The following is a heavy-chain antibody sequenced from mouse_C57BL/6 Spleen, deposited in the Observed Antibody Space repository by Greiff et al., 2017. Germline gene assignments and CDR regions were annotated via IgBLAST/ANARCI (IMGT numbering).Heavy chain of an antibody. CDR2: IYPGSGST. J-gene: IGHJ2*01. CDR1: GYTFTSYW. Sequence: QVQLQQPGAELVKPGASVKMSCKASGYTFTSYWITWVKQRPGQGLEWIGDIYPGSGSTNYNEKFKSKATLTVDTSSSTAYMQLSSLTSEDSAVYYWARGLTTVVSFDYWGQGTTLTVSS. V-gene: IGHV1-55*01. D-gene: IGHD1-1*01. CDR3: ARGLTTVVSFDY.